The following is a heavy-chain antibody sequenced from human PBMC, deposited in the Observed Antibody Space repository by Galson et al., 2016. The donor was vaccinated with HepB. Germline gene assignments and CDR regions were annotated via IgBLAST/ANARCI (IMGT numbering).Heavy chain of an antibody. D-gene: IGHD3-10*01. CDR3: AREIGYVRFGYHYGMDV. CDR1: GFTFSDYN. CDR2: ITSSNTYT. V-gene: IGHV3-21*06. Sequence: SLRLSCAASGFTFSDYNLNWVRQAPGKGLEWVSSITSSNTYTYYADSVKGRITISRDNAKNSLYLHMNSLRAEDTAMYYCAREIGYVRFGYHYGMDVWGQGTTVTVSS. J-gene: IGHJ6*02.